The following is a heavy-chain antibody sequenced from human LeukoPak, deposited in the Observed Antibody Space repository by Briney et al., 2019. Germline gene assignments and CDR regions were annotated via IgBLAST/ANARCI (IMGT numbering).Heavy chain of an antibody. D-gene: IGHD6-19*01. CDR2: ISGSGGST. J-gene: IGHJ4*02. CDR1: GFTFSSYS. V-gene: IGHV3-23*01. CDR3: ANPGRDPSGWVFPPSFDY. Sequence: LTGGSLRLSCAASGFTFSSYSMNWVRQAPGKGLEWVSGISGSGGSTYYADSVKGRFTISRDNSKSTLYLQMKSLSVEDTAVYYCANPGRDPSGWVFPPSFDYWGQGTLVTVSS.